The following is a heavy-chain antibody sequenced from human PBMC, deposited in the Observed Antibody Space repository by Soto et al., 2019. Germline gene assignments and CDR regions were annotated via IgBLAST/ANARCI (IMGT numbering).Heavy chain of an antibody. CDR2: IDWDDDK. V-gene: IGHV2-70*11. CDR1: GFSLSTSGMC. D-gene: IGHD3-10*01. J-gene: IGHJ6*03. CDR3: SRKQLVYYGSGSYFRAGYMDF. Sequence: ESGPTLVNPTQTLTLTCTFSGFSLSTSGMCVSWIRQPPGKALEWLARIDWDDDKSYSTSLKTRLTISKDTSKNQVDITMTNMDLVDTATYLCSRKQLVYYGSGSYFRAGYMDFWGKGSSVTVSS.